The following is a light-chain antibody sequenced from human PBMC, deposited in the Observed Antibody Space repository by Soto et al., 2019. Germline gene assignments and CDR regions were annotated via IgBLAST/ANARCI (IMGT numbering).Light chain of an antibody. CDR2: GAS. CDR3: QQYENWPLT. J-gene: IGKJ4*01. Sequence: EIVRTQSPATLSVSPGERATLSCRASQSVSSNLAWYQQRPGQAPRHLIYGASNRATGIPARFSGSRSGTEFTLSISSLQSEEFAVYHFQQYENWPLTFGGGAKVEIK. CDR1: QSVSSN. V-gene: IGKV3D-15*01.